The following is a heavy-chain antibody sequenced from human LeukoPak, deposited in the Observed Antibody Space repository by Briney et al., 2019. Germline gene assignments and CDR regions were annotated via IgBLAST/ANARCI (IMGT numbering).Heavy chain of an antibody. CDR2: IKQDGSDK. V-gene: IGHV3-7*01. Sequence: PGGSLRLSCAASGFTFSSYSMNWVRQAPGKGLEWVANIKQDGSDKYYVDSVKGRFTISRDNAKNSLYLQMNSLRAEDTAVYYCARGGTDFWSGYYTDTPFDPWGQGTLVTVSS. D-gene: IGHD3-3*01. J-gene: IGHJ5*02. CDR3: ARGGTDFWSGYYTDTPFDP. CDR1: GFTFSSYS.